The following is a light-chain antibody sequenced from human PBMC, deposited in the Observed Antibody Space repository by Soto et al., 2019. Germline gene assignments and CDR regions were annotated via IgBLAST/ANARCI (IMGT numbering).Light chain of an antibody. Sequence: DIPMTQSPSTLSASVGDIVVITCRASQSISKWLAWYQQKPGRAPKFLIYAASSLQSGVPSRFSGSGSGTDVTLTISSLQPEEFATYYCQQSYSTPHTFGQGTRLEI. CDR2: AAS. V-gene: IGKV1-39*01. CDR3: QQSYSTPHT. CDR1: QSISKW. J-gene: IGKJ5*01.